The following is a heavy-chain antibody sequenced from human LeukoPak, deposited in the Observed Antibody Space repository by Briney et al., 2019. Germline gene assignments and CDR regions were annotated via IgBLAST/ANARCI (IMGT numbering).Heavy chain of an antibody. D-gene: IGHD6-6*01. CDR3: AGGQLVDY. CDR1: GGSISSYY. CDR2: IYYSGST. V-gene: IGHV4-59*01. Sequence: MSSETLSLTCTVSGGSISSYYWSWIRQPPGKGLEWIGYIYYSGSTNYNPSLKSRVTISVDTFKNQFSLKLSSMTAADTAVYCCAGGQLVDYWGQGTLVTVSS. J-gene: IGHJ4*02.